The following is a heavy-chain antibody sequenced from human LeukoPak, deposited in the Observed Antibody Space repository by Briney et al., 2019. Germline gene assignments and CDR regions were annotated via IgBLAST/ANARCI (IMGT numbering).Heavy chain of an antibody. Sequence: GGSLILSCAASGFIFSNYAMSWVRQVPGRGLEWVSTISSRGDSTYVADSVKGRFTISRDNSKNSLYLQMNTVRAEDTAVYYCVKGPRPDITVAHTVENWGQGALVTVSS. CDR2: ISSRGDST. CDR1: GFIFSNYA. V-gene: IGHV3-23*01. D-gene: IGHD6-19*01. J-gene: IGHJ4*02. CDR3: VKGPRPDITVAHTVEN.